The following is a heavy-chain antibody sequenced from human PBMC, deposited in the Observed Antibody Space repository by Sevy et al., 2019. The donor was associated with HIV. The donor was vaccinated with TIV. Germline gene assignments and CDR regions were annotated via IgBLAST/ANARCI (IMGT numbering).Heavy chain of an antibody. D-gene: IGHD1-26*01. Sequence: GGFLRLSCAASEFTFSSYWMSWVRQAPGKWLEWMTNIKQDGSEKYYVDSVKGRFTISRDNAKNSLYLQMNSLRAEDTSAYYCARSGGSYDYGMDVWGQGTTVTVSS. CDR2: IKQDGSEK. CDR1: EFTFSSYW. CDR3: ARSGGSYDYGMDV. J-gene: IGHJ6*02. V-gene: IGHV3-7*01.